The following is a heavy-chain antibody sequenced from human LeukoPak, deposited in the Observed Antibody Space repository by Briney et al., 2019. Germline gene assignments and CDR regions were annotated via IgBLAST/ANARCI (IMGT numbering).Heavy chain of an antibody. D-gene: IGHD1-7*01. V-gene: IGHV4-34*01. Sequence: NPSETLSLTCAVYGGSFSGYYWSWIRQPPGKGLEWIGEINHSGSTNYNPSLKSRVTISVDTSKNQFSLKLSSVTAADTAVYYCARGGVYNWNYLGWDASYYYYYMDVWGKGTTVTVSS. CDR1: GGSFSGYY. CDR2: INHSGST. CDR3: ARGGVYNWNYLGWDASYYYYYMDV. J-gene: IGHJ6*03.